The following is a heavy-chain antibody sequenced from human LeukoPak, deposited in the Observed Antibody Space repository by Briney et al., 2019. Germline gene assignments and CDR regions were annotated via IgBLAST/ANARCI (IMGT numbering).Heavy chain of an antibody. Sequence: GGSLRLSCAASGFTFSSYSMNWVRQAPGKGLEWVSYISSSSSTIYYADSVKGRFTISRDNAKNSLYLQMNSLRAEDTAVYYCAKDSSASKYSSYNWFDPWGQGTLVTVSS. CDR2: ISSSSSTI. D-gene: IGHD5-18*01. J-gene: IGHJ5*02. CDR3: AKDSSASKYSSYNWFDP. V-gene: IGHV3-48*01. CDR1: GFTFSSYS.